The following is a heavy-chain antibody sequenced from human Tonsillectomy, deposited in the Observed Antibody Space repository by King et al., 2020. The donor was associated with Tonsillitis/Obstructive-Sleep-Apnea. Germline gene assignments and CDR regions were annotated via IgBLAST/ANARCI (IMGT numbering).Heavy chain of an antibody. V-gene: IGHV3-30*04. Sequence: VQLVESGGGVVQPGRSLRLSCAASGFTFSSYAMHWVRQAPGKGLEWGAVISYDGSNKYYADSVKGRFTISRDNSKNTLYLQMNSLRAEDTAVYYCAREGGYSNYLDYWGQGTLVTVSS. CDR2: ISYDGSNK. CDR1: GFTFSSYA. D-gene: IGHD4-11*01. J-gene: IGHJ4*02. CDR3: AREGGYSNYLDY.